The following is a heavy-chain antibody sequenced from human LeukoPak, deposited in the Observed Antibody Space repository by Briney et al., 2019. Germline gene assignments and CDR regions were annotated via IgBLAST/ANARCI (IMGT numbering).Heavy chain of an antibody. J-gene: IGHJ3*02. CDR1: GGSISSSSYY. Sequence: ETLSLTCTVSGGSISSSSYYWGWVRQAPGKGLEWVANINQDGSEKYYVDSVKGRFTISRDNAKNSLYLQMNSLRAEDTAVYYCARPYSSSSRGAFDIWGQGTMVTVSS. CDR3: ARPYSSSSRGAFDI. D-gene: IGHD6-6*01. V-gene: IGHV3-7*01. CDR2: INQDGSEK.